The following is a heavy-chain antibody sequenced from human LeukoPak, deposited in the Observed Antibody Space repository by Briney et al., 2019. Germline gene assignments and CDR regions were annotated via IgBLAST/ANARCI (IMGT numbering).Heavy chain of an antibody. V-gene: IGHV4-4*07. CDR2: IYTSGST. CDR3: ARVGNYYGYNWFDP. CDR1: GGSISSYY. D-gene: IGHD1-7*01. J-gene: IGHJ5*02. Sequence: SETLSLTCTVSGGSISSYYWSWIRQPAGKGLEWIGRIYTSGSTNYNPSLKSRVTISTDTSKNQFSLKLSSVTAADTAVYYCARVGNYYGYNWFDPWGQGTLVTVSS.